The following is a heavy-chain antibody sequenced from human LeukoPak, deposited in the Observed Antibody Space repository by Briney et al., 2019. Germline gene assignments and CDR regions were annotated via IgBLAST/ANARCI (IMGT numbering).Heavy chain of an antibody. Sequence: SVKVSCKASGGTFSSYAISWVRQAPGQGLEWMGRIIPILGIANYAQKFQGRVTMTRNTSISTAYMELSSLRSEDTAAYYCARTAKVYNRVRGVLWFDPWGQGTLVTVSS. CDR3: ARTAKVYNRVRGVLWFDP. V-gene: IGHV1-69*04. J-gene: IGHJ5*02. D-gene: IGHD2-21*02. CDR1: GGTFSSYA. CDR2: IIPILGIA.